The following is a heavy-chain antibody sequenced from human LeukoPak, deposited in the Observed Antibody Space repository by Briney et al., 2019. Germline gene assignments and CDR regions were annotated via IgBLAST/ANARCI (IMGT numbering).Heavy chain of an antibody. D-gene: IGHD5-12*01. CDR3: ASRLRERFDS. CDR2: LYPGDSDT. V-gene: IGHV5-51*01. CDR1: GSRFPNYW. J-gene: IGHJ4*02. Sequence: GESLKTSCKVSGSRFPNYWIGWGRPMPGKGLEWRGILYPGDSDTRYSPSFQGQVTISADKSISPAYLQWSSLKASDTAMYYCASRLRERFDSWGEGTLVTVSS.